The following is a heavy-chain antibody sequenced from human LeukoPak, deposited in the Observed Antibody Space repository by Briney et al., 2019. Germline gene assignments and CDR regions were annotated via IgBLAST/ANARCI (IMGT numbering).Heavy chain of an antibody. CDR3: ARTTVFDY. CDR2: ISSSSSYI. CDR1: GFTFSSYS. J-gene: IGHJ4*02. Sequence: GGSLILSCAASGFTFSSYSMNWARQAPGKGLEWVSSISSSSSYIYYADSVKGRFIISRDNARKSVSLQMNSLRDEDTAVYYCARTTVFDYWGQGTLVTVSS. V-gene: IGHV3-21*01. D-gene: IGHD1-14*01.